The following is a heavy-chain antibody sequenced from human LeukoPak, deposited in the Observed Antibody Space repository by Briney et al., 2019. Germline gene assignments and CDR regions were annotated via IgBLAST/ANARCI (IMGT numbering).Heavy chain of an antibody. CDR1: GFTLSIYV. V-gene: IGHV3-23*01. J-gene: IGHJ3*02. CDR3: ARGRSGYGPFDAFDI. D-gene: IGHD3-22*01. CDR2: FWGRGSTT. Sequence: PGGSLRLSCVASGFTLSIYVMSWVREARGEGVGWVSHFWGRGSTTNHRDSVKARFTIPRYNSKDTLYLKMRSLRAEDTAVYHCARGRSGYGPFDAFDIWGHGTWVTVSS.